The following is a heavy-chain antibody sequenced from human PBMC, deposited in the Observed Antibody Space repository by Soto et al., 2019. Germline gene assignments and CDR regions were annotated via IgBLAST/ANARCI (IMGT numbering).Heavy chain of an antibody. D-gene: IGHD2-21*01. Sequence: QVQLVESGGGVVQPGRSLRLSCAVSGFTFSRYAMHWVRQAPGKGLEWVAVISYDGSDKYYADSVKGRFTISSDNSRTTLYLQMNSVRPDDTALYFCAREHIRAVYGMDVW. CDR3: AREHIRAVYGMDV. V-gene: IGHV3-30-3*01. J-gene: IGHJ6*01. CDR2: ISYDGSDK. CDR1: GFTFSRYA.